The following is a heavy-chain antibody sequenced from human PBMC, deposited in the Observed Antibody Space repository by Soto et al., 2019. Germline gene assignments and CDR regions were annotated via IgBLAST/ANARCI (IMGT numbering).Heavy chain of an antibody. V-gene: IGHV2-26*01. CDR3: ARHGRGVGARPLDY. CDR1: GFSLTNARLG. J-gene: IGHJ4*02. CDR2: IFSNDEK. D-gene: IGHD1-26*01. Sequence: QVTLKESGPVLVKPTETLTLTCTVSGFSLTNARLGVTWIRQPPGKALEWLAHIFSNDEKSYSTSLKSRLTISTDTSKHQVVLTMTTMDPVDTATYYCARHGRGVGARPLDYWGQGTLVTVSS.